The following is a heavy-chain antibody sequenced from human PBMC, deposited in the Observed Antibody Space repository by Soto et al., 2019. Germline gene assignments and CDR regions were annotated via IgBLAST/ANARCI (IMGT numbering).Heavy chain of an antibody. Sequence: SVKVSCKASGGTFSSYAISWVRQAPGQGLEWMGGIIPIFGTANYAQKFQGRVTITADESTSTAYMEPISLRSEDTAVYYCARDSRPPESYYYDSWFDPWGQGTLVTVSS. J-gene: IGHJ5*02. CDR1: GGTFSSYA. CDR3: ARDSRPPESYYYDSWFDP. V-gene: IGHV1-69*13. D-gene: IGHD3-22*01. CDR2: IIPIFGTA.